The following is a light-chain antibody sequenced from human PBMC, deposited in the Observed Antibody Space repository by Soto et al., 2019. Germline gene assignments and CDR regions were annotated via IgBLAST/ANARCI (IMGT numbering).Light chain of an antibody. V-gene: IGKV1-9*01. J-gene: IGKJ3*01. CDR1: QGISNY. CDR2: AAS. Sequence: DIQLTQSPSFLSASVGDRVTITCRASQGISNYLAWYQQKPGKAPQLLIYAASILQSGVPSRFSGSGSGTEFTLTISSLQPEDFATYCCQQLNSSPFTFCPGTKVDIK. CDR3: QQLNSSPFT.